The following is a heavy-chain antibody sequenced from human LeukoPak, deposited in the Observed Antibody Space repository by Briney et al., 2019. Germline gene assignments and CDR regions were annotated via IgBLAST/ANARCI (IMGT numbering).Heavy chain of an antibody. Sequence: GGSLRLSCAASGFTFSDYYMSWIRQAPGKGLEWVSYISSSGSTIYYADSVKGRFTISRDNAKNSLYLQMNSLRAEDTAVYYCAREPYIVVVTAPDAFDIWGQGTMVTVSS. CDR2: ISSSGSTI. CDR1: GFTFSDYY. V-gene: IGHV3-11*04. J-gene: IGHJ3*02. D-gene: IGHD2-21*02. CDR3: AREPYIVVVTAPDAFDI.